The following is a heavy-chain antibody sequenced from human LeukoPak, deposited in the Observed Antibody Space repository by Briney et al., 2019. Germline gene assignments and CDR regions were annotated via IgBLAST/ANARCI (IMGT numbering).Heavy chain of an antibody. CDR2: ISSSGSAI. D-gene: IGHD6-19*01. V-gene: IGHV3-11*04. Sequence: GGSLRLSCAASGFTFSDYYMSWIRQAPGKGLEWVSYISSSGSAIYYADSVKGRFTISRDNSKNTLYLQMNSLRAEDTAVYYCARQAGIAVAGPYYYYYYYMDVWGKETTVTISS. CDR3: ARQAGIAVAGPYYYYYYYMDV. J-gene: IGHJ6*03. CDR1: GFTFSDYY.